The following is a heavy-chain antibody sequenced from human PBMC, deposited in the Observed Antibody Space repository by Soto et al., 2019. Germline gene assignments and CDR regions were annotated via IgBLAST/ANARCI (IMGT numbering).Heavy chain of an antibody. CDR2: TFPSGTT. Sequence: SETLSLTCGFSGGSLXGATYSLNWIRQPPGKGLEWIGYTFPSGTTYYNPSLKSRVTISIDVSKNQFSLSLRSLTAADTAVYYCARSREFDYWSQGTLVTVSS. J-gene: IGHJ4*02. CDR3: ARSREFDY. V-gene: IGHV4-30-2*01. CDR1: GGSLXGATYS.